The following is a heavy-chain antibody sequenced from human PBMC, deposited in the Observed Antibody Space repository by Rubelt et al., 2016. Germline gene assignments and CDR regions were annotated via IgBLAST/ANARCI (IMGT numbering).Heavy chain of an antibody. J-gene: IGHJ4*02. CDR1: GFTFSNYG. CDR3: AVIAAAGSLDY. Sequence: QVQLVESGGGVVQPGRSLRLSCAASGFTFSNYGMHWVRQAPGKGLEWVTTIMYDGGHKFYADFVNGRLTISRDNSKGMVVLKMNSLGAEDTAVYYCAVIAAAGSLDYWGQGTLVTVSS. CDR2: IMYDGGHK. D-gene: IGHD6-25*01. V-gene: IGHV3-33*03.